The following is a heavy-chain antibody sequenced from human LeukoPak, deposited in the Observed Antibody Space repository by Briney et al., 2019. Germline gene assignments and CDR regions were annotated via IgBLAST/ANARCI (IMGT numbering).Heavy chain of an antibody. D-gene: IGHD6-19*01. CDR3: ARRSSGWLFDN. Sequence: GGSLRLSGAASGFTVSSNYMSWVRQAPGKGLEWVSVIYSGGSTYYADSVKGRFTISRDNSKNTLYFQMNSLRAEDTAVYYCARRSSGWLFDNWGQGTLVTVSS. J-gene: IGHJ4*02. V-gene: IGHV3-53*01. CDR2: IYSGGST. CDR1: GFTVSSNY.